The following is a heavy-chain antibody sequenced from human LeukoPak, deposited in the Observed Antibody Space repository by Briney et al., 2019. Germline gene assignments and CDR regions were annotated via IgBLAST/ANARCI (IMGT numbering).Heavy chain of an antibody. CDR3: ARGRGDY. V-gene: IGHV3-7*01. CDR1: GFTFSSHW. CDR2: IKQGGSEI. J-gene: IGHJ4*01. Sequence: PGGSLRLSCAASGFTFSSHWMNWVRQAPGKGLEWVANIKQGGSEIYYVDSVKGRFTISRDDAKNSLYLQMNSLRDEDTAVYYCARGRGDYWGHGTLVTVSS.